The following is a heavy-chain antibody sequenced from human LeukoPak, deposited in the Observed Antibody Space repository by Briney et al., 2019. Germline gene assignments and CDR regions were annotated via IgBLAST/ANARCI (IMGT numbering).Heavy chain of an antibody. D-gene: IGHD5-12*01. CDR1: GVTFSSYG. Sequence: PGGSLRLSCAASGVTFSSYGMHWVRQAPGKGLEWVAFIRYDGSNKYYADSVKGRFTISRDNSKNTLYLQMNSLRAEDTAVYYCAKDLVDIVATIDHYFDYWGQGTLVTVSS. CDR3: AKDLVDIVATIDHYFDY. CDR2: IRYDGSNK. V-gene: IGHV3-30*02. J-gene: IGHJ4*02.